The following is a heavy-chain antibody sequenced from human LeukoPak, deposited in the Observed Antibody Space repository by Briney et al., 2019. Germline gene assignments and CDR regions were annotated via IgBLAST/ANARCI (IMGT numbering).Heavy chain of an antibody. CDR1: GGSISSSSFY. V-gene: IGHV4-39*01. CDR2: IYYSGSA. Sequence: SETLSLTCTVSGGSISSSSFYWGWIRQPPGKGLEWIGSIYYSGSAYYNPSLKSRVTISVDTSKNQFSLKLSSVTAADTAVYYCARHTVTSKTIDYWGQGTLVTVSS. D-gene: IGHD4-11*01. J-gene: IGHJ4*02. CDR3: ARHTVTSKTIDY.